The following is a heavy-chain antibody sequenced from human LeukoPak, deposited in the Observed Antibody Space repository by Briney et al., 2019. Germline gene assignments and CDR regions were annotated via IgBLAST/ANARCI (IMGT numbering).Heavy chain of an antibody. D-gene: IGHD3-10*01. CDR3: ARDYHGSGSLTTFDY. V-gene: IGHV1-46*01. Sequence: ASVKVSCKASGYTFTSFYMHWVRQAPGQGLEWMGLINPRGGSATSAQKFQGRVTLARDTSTSTVYMELSSLRSEDTAAYYCARDYHGSGSLTTFDYWGQGTLVTVSS. CDR1: GYTFTSFY. J-gene: IGHJ4*02. CDR2: INPRGGSA.